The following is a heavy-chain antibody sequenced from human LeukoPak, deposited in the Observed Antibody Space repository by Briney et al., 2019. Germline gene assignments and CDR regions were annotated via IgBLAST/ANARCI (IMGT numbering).Heavy chain of an antibody. V-gene: IGHV1-18*04. CDR2: IIPIFGTA. D-gene: IGHD6-19*01. CDR1: GYTFTSYY. CDR3: ARGKQWLVKNGYWFDP. Sequence: GASVKVSCKASGYTFTSYYLQWVRQAPGQGLEWMGGIIPIFGTANYAQKLQGRVTMTTDTSTSTAYMELRSLRSDDTAVYYCARGKQWLVKNGYWFDPWGQGTLVTVSS. J-gene: IGHJ5*02.